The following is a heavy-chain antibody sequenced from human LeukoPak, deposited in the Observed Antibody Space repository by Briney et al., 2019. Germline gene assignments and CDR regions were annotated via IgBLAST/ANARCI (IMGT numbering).Heavy chain of an antibody. Sequence: GASVKVSCKASGGTFSSYAISWVRQAPGQGLEWMGGIIPIFGTANYAQKFQGRVTITADKSTSTAYMELSSLRSEDTAVYYCARGSYYDILTGYYNVMGYWGQGTLVTVSS. CDR1: GGTFSSYA. J-gene: IGHJ4*02. CDR3: ARGSYYDILTGYYNVMGY. V-gene: IGHV1-69*06. D-gene: IGHD3-9*01. CDR2: IIPIFGTA.